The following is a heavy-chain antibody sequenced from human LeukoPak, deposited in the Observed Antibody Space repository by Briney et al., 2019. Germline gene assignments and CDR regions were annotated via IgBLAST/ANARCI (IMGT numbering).Heavy chain of an antibody. D-gene: IGHD2-2*01. CDR2: TYYRSTWYN. Sequence: SQTLSLTCAISGDSVSSNSVTWNWIRQSPSRGLEWLGRTYYRSTWYNDYAVSVRGRITVNPDTSKNQFSLHLNSVTPEDTAVYYCARRLTQYDCFDPWGQGILGTVSS. V-gene: IGHV6-1*01. CDR1: GDSVSSNSVT. CDR3: ARRLTQYDCFDP. J-gene: IGHJ5*02.